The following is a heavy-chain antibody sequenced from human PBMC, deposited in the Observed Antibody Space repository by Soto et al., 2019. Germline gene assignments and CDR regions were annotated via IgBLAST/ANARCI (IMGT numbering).Heavy chain of an antibody. Sequence: GGSLRLSCAVSGFICSSYDMSWVRQAPGKGLECVSTILVGGSTHYEDSVKGRFTISRDTSKNTVYLQMNSLTAGDTAVYYCAKATATGGGAFEIYGQGTMVTVSS. J-gene: IGHJ3*02. V-gene: IGHV3-23*01. CDR3: AKATATGGGAFEI. D-gene: IGHD2-8*02. CDR1: GFICSSYD. CDR2: ILVGGST.